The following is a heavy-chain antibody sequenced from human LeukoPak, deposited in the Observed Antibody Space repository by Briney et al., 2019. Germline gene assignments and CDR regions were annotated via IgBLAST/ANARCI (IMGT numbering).Heavy chain of an antibody. Sequence: SETLSLTCTVSGDSISGFYWSWIRQPPGKGLEWIGHIYYSGSTNYNPSLRSRVTISVDTSKNQFSLNLSSVTAADTAMYYCAREVVAALGDHDYWGRGTLVTVSS. CDR3: AREVVAALGDHDY. CDR1: GDSISGFY. J-gene: IGHJ4*02. CDR2: IYYSGST. D-gene: IGHD2-15*01. V-gene: IGHV4-59*01.